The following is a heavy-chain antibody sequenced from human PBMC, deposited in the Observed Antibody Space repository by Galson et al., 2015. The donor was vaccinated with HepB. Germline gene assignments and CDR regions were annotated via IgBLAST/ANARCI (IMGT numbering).Heavy chain of an antibody. CDR1: GYSFTSYW. J-gene: IGHJ6*03. V-gene: IGHV5-10-1*01. Sequence: QSGAEVKKPGESLRISCKGSGYSFTSYWISWVRQMPGKGLEWMGRIDPSDSYTNYSPSFQGHVTISADKSISTAYLQWSSLKASDTAMYYCARRGGGNGDYYYMDVWGKGTTVTVSS. CDR3: ARRGGGNGDYYYMDV. D-gene: IGHD4-23*01. CDR2: IDPSDSYT.